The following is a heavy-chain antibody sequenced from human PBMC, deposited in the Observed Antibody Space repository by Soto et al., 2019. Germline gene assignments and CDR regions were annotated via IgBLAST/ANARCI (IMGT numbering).Heavy chain of an antibody. CDR1: GGSFSGYY. Sequence: QVQLQQWGAGLLKPSETLSLTCAVYGGSFSGYYWSWIRQPPGKGLEWIGEINHSGSTNYNPSLKSRFTISVDTSKNQFSLKLSSVTAADTAVYYCSAEVRGVRNYFDYWGQGTLVTVSS. J-gene: IGHJ4*02. V-gene: IGHV4-34*01. CDR3: SAEVRGVRNYFDY. CDR2: INHSGST. D-gene: IGHD3-10*01.